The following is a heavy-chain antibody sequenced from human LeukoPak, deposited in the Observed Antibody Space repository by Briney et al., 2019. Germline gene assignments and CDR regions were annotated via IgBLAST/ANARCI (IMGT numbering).Heavy chain of an antibody. CDR3: AGGSTLDRGHVYY. CDR1: GFTFSSYW. CDR2: ISGDESTT. J-gene: IGHJ4*02. D-gene: IGHD3-10*01. V-gene: IGHV3-74*01. Sequence: GGSLRLSCVASGFTFSSYWMHWVRQAPGKGLVWVSRISGDESTTSYADSVKGRFTISRDNAKNTLFLRMNSLRVEDTAVYYCAGGSTLDRGHVYYWGQGTLVTVSS.